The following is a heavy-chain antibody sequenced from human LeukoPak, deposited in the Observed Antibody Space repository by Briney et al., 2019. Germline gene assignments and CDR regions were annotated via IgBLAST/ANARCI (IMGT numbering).Heavy chain of an antibody. CDR2: IYYSGST. CDR1: GGSIRSYH. J-gene: IGHJ5*02. D-gene: IGHD2-21*01. CDR3: AREDVAYWFDP. Sequence: SETLSLTCTVSGGSIRSYHWSWIRQPPGKGLEWIGYIYYSGSTNYNPSLKSRVTISVDTSKNQFSLKLSSVTAADTAVYYCAREDVAYWFDPWGQGTLVTVSS. V-gene: IGHV4-59*12.